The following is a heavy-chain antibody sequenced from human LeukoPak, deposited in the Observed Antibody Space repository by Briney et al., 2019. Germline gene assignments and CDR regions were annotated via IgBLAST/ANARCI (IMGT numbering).Heavy chain of an antibody. CDR2: IWFDGSNK. J-gene: IGHJ4*02. CDR3: ARELPPVMKYYFDY. Sequence: GRSLRLSCAASGFSFSSYGMHWVRQAPGKGLEWVAVIWFDGSNKYYADSVKGRFTISRDNSKNTLYLQIDSLRAEDTAVYYCARELPPVMKYYFDYWGQGTLVTVSS. CDR1: GFSFSSYG. V-gene: IGHV3-33*01. D-gene: IGHD4-11*01.